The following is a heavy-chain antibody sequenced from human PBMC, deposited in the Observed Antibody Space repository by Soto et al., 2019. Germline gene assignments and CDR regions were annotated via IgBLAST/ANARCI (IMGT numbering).Heavy chain of an antibody. Sequence: ASVKVSCKASGFTFTSSAVQWVRQARGQRLEWIGWIVVGSGNTNYAQKFQERVTITRDMSTSTAYMELSSLRSEDTAVYYCAAGPSSWGSFDYWGQGNLVTVSS. D-gene: IGHD6-13*01. J-gene: IGHJ4*02. CDR2: IVVGSGNT. CDR1: GFTFTSSA. V-gene: IGHV1-58*01. CDR3: AAGPSSWGSFDY.